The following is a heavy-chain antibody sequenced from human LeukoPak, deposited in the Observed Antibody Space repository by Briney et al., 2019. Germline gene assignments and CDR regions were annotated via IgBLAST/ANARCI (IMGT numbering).Heavy chain of an antibody. Sequence: PGGSLRLSCAASGFTFSSYGMHWVRQAPGKGLEWVAVIWYDGSNKYYADSVKGRFTIPRDNSKNTLYLQMNSLRAEDTAVYYCAREKVGATGNGMDVWGQGTTVTVSS. V-gene: IGHV3-33*01. D-gene: IGHD1-26*01. CDR2: IWYDGSNK. CDR1: GFTFSSYG. J-gene: IGHJ6*02. CDR3: AREKVGATGNGMDV.